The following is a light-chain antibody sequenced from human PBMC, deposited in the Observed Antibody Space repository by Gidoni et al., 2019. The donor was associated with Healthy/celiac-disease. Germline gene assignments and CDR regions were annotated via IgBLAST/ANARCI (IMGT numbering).Light chain of an antibody. Sequence: DIQMTQTPSSLSLSLGDRVTITCRASQSISSYLNWYQQKPGQAPKLLIYAASSLQSGVPSRFSGSGSGTDFTLTISSLQPEDFATYYCQQSYSTPYTFGQGTKLEIK. CDR3: QQSYSTPYT. CDR2: AAS. J-gene: IGKJ2*01. CDR1: QSISSY. V-gene: IGKV1-39*01.